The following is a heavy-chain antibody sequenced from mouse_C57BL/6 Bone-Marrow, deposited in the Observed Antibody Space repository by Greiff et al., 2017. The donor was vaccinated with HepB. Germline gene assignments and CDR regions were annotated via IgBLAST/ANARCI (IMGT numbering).Heavy chain of an antibody. CDR1: GYTFTSYW. D-gene: IGHD2-4*01. J-gene: IGHJ2*01. Sequence: VHLVESGAELAKPGASVKLSCKASGYTFTSYWMHWVKQRPGQGLEWIGYMNPSSGYTKYNQKFKDKATLTADKSSSTAYMQLSSLTYEDSAVYYCAREGDYDDCYFDYWGQGTTLTVSS. CDR2: MNPSSGYT. CDR3: AREGDYDDCYFDY. V-gene: IGHV1-7*01.